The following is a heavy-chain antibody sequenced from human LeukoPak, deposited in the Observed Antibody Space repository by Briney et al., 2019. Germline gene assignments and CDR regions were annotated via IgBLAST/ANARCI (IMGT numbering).Heavy chain of an antibody. CDR1: GGSISDYY. V-gene: IGHV4-59*01. CDR2: IYYSGST. CDR3: ARGDSCSSSNCYLRPMDV. D-gene: IGHD2-2*01. J-gene: IGHJ6*03. Sequence: SETLSLTCTVSGGSISDYYWNWIRQPPGKGLEWIGYIYYSGSTTYNPSLKSRVTMSVDTAKNQFSLKLRSVTAADTAVYYCARGDSCSSSNCYLRPMDVWGKGTTVTVSS.